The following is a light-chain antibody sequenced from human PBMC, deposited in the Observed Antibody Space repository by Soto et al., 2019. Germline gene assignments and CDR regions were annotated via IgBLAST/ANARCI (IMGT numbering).Light chain of an antibody. CDR3: QTWGTGIHVV. Sequence: QPVLTQPPSASASLGASVKLTCTLSSGHSSYAIAWHQQQPEKGPRYLMKLDSDGSHTKGDAIPDRFSGSSSGAERYLTISSLQSEDEADYYCQTWGTGIHVVFGGGTKLTVL. J-gene: IGLJ2*01. V-gene: IGLV4-69*01. CDR2: LDSDGSH. CDR1: SGHSSYA.